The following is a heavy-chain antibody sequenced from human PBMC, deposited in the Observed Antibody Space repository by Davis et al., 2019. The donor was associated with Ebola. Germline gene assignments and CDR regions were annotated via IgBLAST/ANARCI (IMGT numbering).Heavy chain of an antibody. CDR3: ARDSSDWIQLWGWFDP. J-gene: IGHJ5*02. Sequence: GGSLRLSCAASGFTFSSYSMNWVRQAPGKGLEWVSYISSSGSTIYYADSVKGRFTISRDNAKNSLYLQMNSLRAEDTAVYYCARDSSDWIQLWGWFDPWGQGTLVTVSS. CDR1: GFTFSSYS. D-gene: IGHD5-18*01. CDR2: ISSSGSTI. V-gene: IGHV3-48*04.